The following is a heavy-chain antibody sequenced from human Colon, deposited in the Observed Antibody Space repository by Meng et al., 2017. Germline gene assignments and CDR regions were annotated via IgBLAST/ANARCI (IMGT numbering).Heavy chain of an antibody. V-gene: IGHV4-4*02. CDR3: ARHGGWHFDY. CDR1: GGSISSSQW. D-gene: IGHD6-19*01. CDR2: IYLGGSP. Sequence: VHLQESGPGLVGPSGTLSLTCEVSGGSISSSQWWSWVRQPPGKGLEWIGQIYLGGSPAYSPSLESRITMSVDKSNNQFSLRLRSVTAADTAVYYCARHGGWHFDYWGQGTLVTVSS. J-gene: IGHJ4*02.